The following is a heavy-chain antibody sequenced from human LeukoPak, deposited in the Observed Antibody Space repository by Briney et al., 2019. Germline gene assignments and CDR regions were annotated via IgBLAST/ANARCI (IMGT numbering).Heavy chain of an antibody. V-gene: IGHV4-30-2*01. Sequence: SETLSLTCTVSGGSITSGGYYWSWVRQPPGKGLEWIGYIYHSGTTYYDPSLKSRVTISVDTSKNQFSLMLNSVTAADTAVYYCARVEDCTSTSCYSTYYFDYWGQGSLVTVSS. J-gene: IGHJ4*02. D-gene: IGHD2-2*01. CDR2: IYHSGTT. CDR3: ARVEDCTSTSCYSTYYFDY. CDR1: GGSITSGGYY.